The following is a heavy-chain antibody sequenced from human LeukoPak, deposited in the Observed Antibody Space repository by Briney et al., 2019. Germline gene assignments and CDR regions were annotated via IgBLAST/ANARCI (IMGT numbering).Heavy chain of an antibody. V-gene: IGHV4-61*02. CDR3: ASYDRAVAGTIGLDY. D-gene: IGHD6-13*01. Sequence: SETLSLTCTVYGGSISRGSYYWSWIRQPAGKGLEWIGRIYTSGSTNYNPSLKSRVTISVDTSKNQFSLKLSSVTAADTAVYYCASYDRAVAGTIGLDYWGQGTLVTVSS. CDR2: IYTSGST. CDR1: GGSISRGSYY. J-gene: IGHJ4*02.